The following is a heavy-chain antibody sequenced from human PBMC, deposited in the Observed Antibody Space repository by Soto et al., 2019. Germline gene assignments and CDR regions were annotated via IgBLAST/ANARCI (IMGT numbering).Heavy chain of an antibody. V-gene: IGHV4-30-4*01. J-gene: IGHJ6*02. CDR1: GGSIRSGDDY. D-gene: IGHD3-3*01. CDR2: IYYTGST. Sequence: SETLSLTCTVSGGSIRSGDDYWSWIRQPPGKGLECIGYIYYTGSTNYNQSLKSRLTISVDTSKNQFSLKLSSVTAADTAVYYCARSNGFWSGSSGYGMDVWGQGTTVTVSS. CDR3: ARSNGFWSGSSGYGMDV.